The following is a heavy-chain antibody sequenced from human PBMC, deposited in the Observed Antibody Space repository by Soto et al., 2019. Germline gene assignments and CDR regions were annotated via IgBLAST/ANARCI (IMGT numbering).Heavy chain of an antibody. CDR3: ARHWGVDTAMVTGLYFDY. J-gene: IGHJ4*02. V-gene: IGHV4-39*01. Sequence: KSSETLSLTCTVSGGSISSSSYYWGWIRQPPGKGLEWIGSIYYSGSTYYNPSLKSRVTISVDTSKNQFSLKLSSVTAADTAVYYCARHWGVDTAMVTGLYFDYWGQGTLVTVSS. CDR2: IYYSGST. D-gene: IGHD5-18*01. CDR1: GGSISSSSYY.